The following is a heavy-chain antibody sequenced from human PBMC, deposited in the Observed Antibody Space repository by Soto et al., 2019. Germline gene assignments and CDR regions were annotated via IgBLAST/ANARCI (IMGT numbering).Heavy chain of an antibody. Sequence: QVQLVESGGGVVQPGRSLRLSCAASGFTFSSYAMHWVRQAPGKGLEWVAVISYDGSNKYYADSVKGRFTISRDNSKNTLYLQRNSLRAEDTAVYYCARIMITFGGVIVKGHDYWGQGTLVTVSS. CDR2: ISYDGSNK. J-gene: IGHJ4*02. CDR1: GFTFSSYA. D-gene: IGHD3-16*02. V-gene: IGHV3-30-3*01. CDR3: ARIMITFGGVIVKGHDY.